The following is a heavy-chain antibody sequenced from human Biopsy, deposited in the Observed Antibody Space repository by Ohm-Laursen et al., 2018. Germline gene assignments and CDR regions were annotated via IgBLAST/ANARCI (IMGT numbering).Heavy chain of an antibody. CDR2: INPDNGGT. Sequence: ASVKVSCKASGYTFTGYYLHWVRQAPGQGLEWMGWINPDNGGTVHAQKFQGRVTVTRDTSISTAYVEVTSLRSDDTAVYYCVRSRAGGATWGMDVWGQGTTVTVSS. V-gene: IGHV1-2*02. CDR1: GYTFTGYY. J-gene: IGHJ6*02. CDR3: VRSRAGGATWGMDV. D-gene: IGHD3-16*01.